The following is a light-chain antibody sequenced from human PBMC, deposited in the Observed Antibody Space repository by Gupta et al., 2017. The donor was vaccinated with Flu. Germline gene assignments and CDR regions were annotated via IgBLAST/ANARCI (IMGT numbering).Light chain of an antibody. CDR3: MHSTRWPWT. CDR2: KAS. CDR1: QSLVYSDGDSY. V-gene: IGKV2-30*01. J-gene: IGKJ1*01. Sequence: DGVLTQSPLSLPVTLGPPASISCRSSQSLVYSDGDSYVSWFHQRPGQSPRRLIYKASNRDPGVPDRISGSGSGTDFTLKISRVEAEDVGVYYCMHSTRWPWTFGQGTKVEIK.